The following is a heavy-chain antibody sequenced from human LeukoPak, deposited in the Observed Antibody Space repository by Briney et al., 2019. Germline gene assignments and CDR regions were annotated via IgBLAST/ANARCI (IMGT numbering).Heavy chain of an antibody. V-gene: IGHV4-39*01. D-gene: IGHD1-7*01. CDR3: ARQYITGTTSDLDY. CDR2: IYYSGST. Sequence: SETLSLTCTVSGGSISSSSYYWGWIRQPPGKGLEWIGSIYYSGSTYYNPSLKSRVTISVDTSKNQFSLKLSSVTAADTAVYYCARQYITGTTSDLDYRDQGSLVTVSS. CDR1: GGSISSSSYY. J-gene: IGHJ4*02.